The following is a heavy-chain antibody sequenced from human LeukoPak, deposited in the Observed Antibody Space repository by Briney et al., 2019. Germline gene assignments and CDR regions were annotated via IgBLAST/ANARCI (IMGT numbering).Heavy chain of an antibody. V-gene: IGHV4-31*03. Sequence: SETLSLTCTVSGGPISSGGYYWSWIRQHPGKGPEWIGYIYYSGSTYYNPSLKSRVTISVDTSKNQFSLKLSSVTAADTAVYYCAGVATVTPIDPYGMDVWGQGTTVTVSS. J-gene: IGHJ6*02. CDR3: AGVATVTPIDPYGMDV. CDR2: IYYSGST. D-gene: IGHD4-11*01. CDR1: GGPISSGGYY.